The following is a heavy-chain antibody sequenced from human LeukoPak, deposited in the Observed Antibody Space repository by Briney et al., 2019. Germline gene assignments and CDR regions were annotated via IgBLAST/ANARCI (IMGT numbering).Heavy chain of an antibody. V-gene: IGHV1-8*03. Sequence: GSSVKVSCKASGGTFSSYAISWVRQATGQGLEWMGWMNPNSGNTGYAQKFQGRVTITRNTSISTAYMELSSLRSEDTAVYYCARGLGYYDSSGQDYWGQGTLVTVSS. CDR2: MNPNSGNT. J-gene: IGHJ4*02. D-gene: IGHD3-22*01. CDR1: GGTFSSYA. CDR3: ARGLGYYDSSGQDY.